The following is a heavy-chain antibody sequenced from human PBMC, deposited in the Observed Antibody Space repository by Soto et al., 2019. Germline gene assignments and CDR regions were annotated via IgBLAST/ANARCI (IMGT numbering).Heavy chain of an antibody. Sequence: QVQLQESGPGLVKPSQILSLTCTVFGGFVSNSGYYCNWIRQYPGKGLEWIGYNDHTGNAFYNPSLKSRVAISVDTSKNQFSLWLNSVTAADTAVYYCATGDLTAGELFFGYWGQGILVTVSS. D-gene: IGHD3-10*01. CDR2: NDHTGNA. J-gene: IGHJ4*02. CDR1: GGFVSNSGYY. CDR3: ATGDLTAGELFFGY. V-gene: IGHV4-31*03.